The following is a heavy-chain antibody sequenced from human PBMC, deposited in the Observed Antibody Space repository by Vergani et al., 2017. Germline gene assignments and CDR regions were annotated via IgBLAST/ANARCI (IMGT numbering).Heavy chain of an antibody. J-gene: IGHJ4*02. V-gene: IGHV3-21*01. CDR3: ARDGSYSSGWYYFDY. Sequence: VQILQSGGGLVKPGGSLRLSCAASGFTFSSYSMNWVRQAPGKGLEWVSSISSSSSYIYYADSVKGRFTISRDNAKNSLYLQMNSLRAEDTAVYYCARDGSYSSGWYYFDYWGQGTLVTVSS. CDR2: ISSSSSYI. D-gene: IGHD6-19*01. CDR1: GFTFSSYS.